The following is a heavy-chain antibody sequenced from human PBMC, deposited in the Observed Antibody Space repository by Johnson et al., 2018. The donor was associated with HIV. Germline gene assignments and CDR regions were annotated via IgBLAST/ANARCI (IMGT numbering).Heavy chain of an antibody. J-gene: IGHJ3*02. Sequence: QVQLVESGGGVVQPGRSLRLSCAASGFTFSSYAMHWVRQAPGKGLEWVAVMSYDGSSKYYADSVKGRFTISRDNSRNTLYLQMNSLRAEDTALYYCARVVVVVATVRVGAFDSWGQGTMVTVSS. CDR2: MSYDGSSK. V-gene: IGHV3-30*04. CDR3: ARVVVVVATVRVGAFDS. D-gene: IGHD2-15*01. CDR1: GFTFSSYA.